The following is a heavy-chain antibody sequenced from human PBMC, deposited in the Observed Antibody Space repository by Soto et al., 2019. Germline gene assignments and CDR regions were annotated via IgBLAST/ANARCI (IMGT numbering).Heavy chain of an antibody. Sequence: SETLSLTCFVSGYSITAGGYYWSWIRHHPGKGLEWIGSFYSSGSIIYNPSLRSRVSISGDTSSNQFSMSLTSVTDADTARYYCARTYSSGSGWFHPWGQGDLVTVSS. CDR2: FYSSGSI. D-gene: IGHD3-22*01. V-gene: IGHV4-31*03. CDR3: ARTYSSGSGWFHP. J-gene: IGHJ5*02. CDR1: GYSITAGGYY.